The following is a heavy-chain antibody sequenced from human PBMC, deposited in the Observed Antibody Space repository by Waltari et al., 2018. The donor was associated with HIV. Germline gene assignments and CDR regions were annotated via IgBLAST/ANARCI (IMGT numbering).Heavy chain of an antibody. V-gene: IGHV4-59*01. CDR3: ARVPYDSSGLDAFDI. D-gene: IGHD3-22*01. Sequence: PGLVKPSETLSLTCTVSGGSISSYYWSWIRQPPGKGLEWIGYIYYSGSTNYNPSLKSRVTISVDTSKNQFSLKLSSVTAADTAVDYCARVPYDSSGLDAFDIWGQGTMVTVSS. J-gene: IGHJ3*02. CDR2: IYYSGST. CDR1: GGSISSYY.